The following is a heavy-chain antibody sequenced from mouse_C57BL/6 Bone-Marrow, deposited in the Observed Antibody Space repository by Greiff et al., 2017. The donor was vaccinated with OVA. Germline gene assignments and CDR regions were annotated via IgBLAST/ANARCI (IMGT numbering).Heavy chain of an antibody. Sequence: EVQLVESGEGLVKPGASLKLSCAASGFTFSSYAMPWVRQTPEKRLEWVAYISSGGDYTYYADTVKGRFTISRDNARNTLYLQMSSLKSEDTAMYCSTRHLDAIGYWGQGTSVTVSS. CDR1: GFTFSSYA. CDR3: TRHLDAIGY. CDR2: ISSGGDYT. V-gene: IGHV5-9-1*02. J-gene: IGHJ4*01.